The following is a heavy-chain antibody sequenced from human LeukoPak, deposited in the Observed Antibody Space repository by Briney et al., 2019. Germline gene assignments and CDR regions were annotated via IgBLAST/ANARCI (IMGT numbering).Heavy chain of an antibody. J-gene: IGHJ6*02. V-gene: IGHV4-34*01. CDR1: GGSFSGYY. CDR3: ARGRHYGSVSYYQRYGMGV. Sequence: SDTQSLICGVYGGSFSGYYWRWIRQPPARGLEWIGEINHSGSTNYSPSLKSRVTISVDTSKNQLSLKLSSVTAADTAVYYCARGRHYGSVSYYQRYGMGVWGQGTTVTVSS. CDR2: INHSGST. D-gene: IGHD3-10*01.